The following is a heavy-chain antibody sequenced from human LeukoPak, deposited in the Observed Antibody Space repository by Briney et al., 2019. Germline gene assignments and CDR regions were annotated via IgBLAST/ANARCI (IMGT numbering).Heavy chain of an antibody. D-gene: IGHD4-17*01. CDR2: ISGSGGRT. CDR3: ATKYGDYRY. J-gene: IGHJ4*02. V-gene: IGHV3-23*01. Sequence: GGTLRLSCAASGFTLSSYAMSWVRQAPGKGLEWVSAISGSGGRTYYADSVKGRFTISRDNSKNTLYLQMNSLRAEDTAVYYCATKYGDYRYWGQGTLVTVSS. CDR1: GFTLSSYA.